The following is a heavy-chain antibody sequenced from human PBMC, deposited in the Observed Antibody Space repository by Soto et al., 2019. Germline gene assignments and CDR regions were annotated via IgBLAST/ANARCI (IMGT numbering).Heavy chain of an antibody. CDR2: ISSSSSYI. D-gene: IGHD3-16*01. CDR1: GFTFSSYS. Sequence: PGGSLRLSCAASGFTFSSYSMNWVRQAPGKGLEWVSSISSSSSYIYYADSVKGRFTISRDNAKNSLYLQMNSLRAEDTAVYYCASRLLIRSNDDFDIWGQGTMVTVSS. CDR3: ASRLLIRSNDDFDI. J-gene: IGHJ3*02. V-gene: IGHV3-21*01.